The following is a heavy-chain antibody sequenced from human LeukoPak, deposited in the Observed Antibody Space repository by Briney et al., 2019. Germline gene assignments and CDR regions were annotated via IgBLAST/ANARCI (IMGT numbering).Heavy chain of an antibody. CDR2: IYYSGST. D-gene: IGHD6-19*01. J-gene: IGHJ3*01. CDR3: AREDAVSSDDAFDL. V-gene: IGHV4-39*02. Sequence: SETLSLTCTVSGGSISSSSYYWGWIRQPPGKGLGWIGSIYYSGSTYYNPSLKSRATISVDTSKNQFSLKLSSVTAADTAVYYCAREDAVSSDDAFDLWGQGTMVTVS. CDR1: GGSISSSSYY.